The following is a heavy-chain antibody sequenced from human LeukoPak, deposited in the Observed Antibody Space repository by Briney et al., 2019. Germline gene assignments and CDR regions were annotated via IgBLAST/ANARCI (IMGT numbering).Heavy chain of an antibody. D-gene: IGHD1-26*01. CDR3: ARGRRILVGDTNAGDFFDY. Sequence: ASVKVSCKASGYTFTSYGISWVRQAPGQGLEWMGWVNPNSGDAHYAQKFQGRVTMTRDTSISTAYIELSRLRSDDTAVYYCARGRRILVGDTNAGDFFDYWGQGTLVTVSS. CDR2: VNPNSGDA. CDR1: GYTFTSYG. V-gene: IGHV1-2*02. J-gene: IGHJ4*02.